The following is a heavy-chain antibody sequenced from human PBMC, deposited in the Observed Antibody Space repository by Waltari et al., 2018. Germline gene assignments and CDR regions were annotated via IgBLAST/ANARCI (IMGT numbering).Heavy chain of an antibody. V-gene: IGHV4-39*01. CDR1: GGAITTTNYY. CDR3: ASLLTGD. CDR2: IYYNGNT. Sequence: QLQVQESGPGLVKPSETLSLTCTVSGGAITTTNYYWGWIRQPPGKGLEWIGSIYYNGNTYYNPSLKSRVTSSADTSKNQFSLNLNSVTAADTAVYYCASLLTGDWGQGVLVTVSS. D-gene: IGHD3-9*01. J-gene: IGHJ4*02.